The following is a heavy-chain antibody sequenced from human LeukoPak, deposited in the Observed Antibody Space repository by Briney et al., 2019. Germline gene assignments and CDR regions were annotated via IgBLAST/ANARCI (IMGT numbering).Heavy chain of an antibody. J-gene: IGHJ4*02. CDR1: GGSFSGYY. CDR3: AREYYYGSGSYYRGHFDY. CDR2: IYHSGST. D-gene: IGHD3-10*01. V-gene: IGHV4-34*01. Sequence: SETLSLTCAVYGGSFSGYYWSWIRQPPGKGLEWIGEIYHSGSTNYNPSLKSRVTISVGKSKNQFSLKLSSVTAADTAVYYCAREYYYGSGSYYRGHFDYWGQGTLVTVSS.